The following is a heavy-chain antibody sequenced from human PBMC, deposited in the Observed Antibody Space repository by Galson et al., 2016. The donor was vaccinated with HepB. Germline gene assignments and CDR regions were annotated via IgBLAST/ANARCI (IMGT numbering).Heavy chain of an antibody. CDR3: AHSRYYVSGSLDY. Sequence: PALVKPTQTLTLTCTFSGFSLSTSGVGVGWIRQPPGQGLEWLGIIYWDDDSRYSSSLKSRLTITKDTSKNQVVLTMTNVGPVGTATYYCAHSRYYVSGSLDYWGQGTLVTVSS. D-gene: IGHD3-10*01. J-gene: IGHJ4*02. CDR2: IYWDDDS. V-gene: IGHV2-5*02. CDR1: GFSLSTSGVG.